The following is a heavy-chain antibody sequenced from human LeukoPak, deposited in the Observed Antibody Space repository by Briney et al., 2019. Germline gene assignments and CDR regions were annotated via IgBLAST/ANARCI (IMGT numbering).Heavy chain of an antibody. Sequence: PGGSLRLSCPASGITFSTYAVSWVRQAPGKGLEWVSSISGSGGSTNYADSVKGRFTISRDNSKNTLYLQMNSLRAEDTAVYYCAKMGDILTGYPYYFDYWGQGTLVTVSS. CDR3: AKMGDILTGYPYYFDY. CDR1: GITFSTYA. CDR2: ISGSGGST. J-gene: IGHJ4*02. V-gene: IGHV3-23*01. D-gene: IGHD3-9*01.